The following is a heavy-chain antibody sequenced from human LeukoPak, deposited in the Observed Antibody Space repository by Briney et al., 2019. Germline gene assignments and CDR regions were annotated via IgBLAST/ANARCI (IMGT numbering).Heavy chain of an antibody. D-gene: IGHD3-3*01. V-gene: IGHV3-7*01. CDR1: GFTFANYA. CDR3: ARYDFWSGIDY. Sequence: GGSLRLSCAASGFTFANYAMSWVRQAPGKGLEWVANINLDASEKYYVDSVKGRFTISRDNAKNSLYLQVNSLRVEDTAVYYCARYDFWSGIDYWGQGTLVTVSS. J-gene: IGHJ4*02. CDR2: INLDASEK.